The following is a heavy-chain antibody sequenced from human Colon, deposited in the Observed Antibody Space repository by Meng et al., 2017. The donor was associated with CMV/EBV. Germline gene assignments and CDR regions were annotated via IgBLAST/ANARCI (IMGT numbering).Heavy chain of an antibody. CDR1: GYTFTANH. CDR2: IYPQDGGT. Sequence: QVQLVQSGTEVKMPGASLKVSSKTSGYTFTANHLRWVRQAPGQGLEWMGWIYPQDGGTYFAQKFQDRVTLTRDTSITTAYMELSGLTSDDTAIYYCVRESWYFDFWGEGTPVTVSS. J-gene: IGHJ4*02. CDR3: VRESWYFDF. V-gene: IGHV1-2*02. D-gene: IGHD6-13*01.